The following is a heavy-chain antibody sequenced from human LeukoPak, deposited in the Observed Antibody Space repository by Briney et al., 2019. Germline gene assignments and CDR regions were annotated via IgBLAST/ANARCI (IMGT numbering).Heavy chain of an antibody. CDR1: GGTFSSYA. D-gene: IGHD3-10*01. V-gene: IGHV1-69*01. CDR3: ASLTVRGVISDY. J-gene: IGHJ4*02. CDR2: IIPIFGTA. Sequence: SVKVSCKASGGTFSSYAISWVRQAPGQGLEWMGGIIPIFGTANYAQKFQGRVTITADESTSTAYMELSSLRSGDTAVYYCASLTVRGVISDYWGQGTLVTVSS.